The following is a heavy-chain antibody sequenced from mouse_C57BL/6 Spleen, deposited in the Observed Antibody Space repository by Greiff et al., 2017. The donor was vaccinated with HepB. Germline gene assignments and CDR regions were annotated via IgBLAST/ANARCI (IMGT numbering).Heavy chain of an antibody. CDR3: ARLTGTYSYWYFDV. V-gene: IGHV5-6*01. CDR1: GFTFSSYG. CDR2: ISSGGSYT. D-gene: IGHD4-1*01. J-gene: IGHJ1*03. Sequence: EVQGVESGGDLVKPGGSLKLSCAASGFTFSSYGMSWVRQTPDKRLEWVATISSGGSYTYYPDSVKGRFTISRDNAKNTLYLQMSSLKSEDTAMYYCARLTGTYSYWYFDVWGTGTTVTVSS.